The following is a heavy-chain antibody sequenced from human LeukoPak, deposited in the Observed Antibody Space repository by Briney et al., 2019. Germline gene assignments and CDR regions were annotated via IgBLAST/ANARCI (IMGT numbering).Heavy chain of an antibody. V-gene: IGHV3-74*01. CDR1: GFTFSSYW. CDR3: GRESSSSVTLDY. J-gene: IGHJ4*02. D-gene: IGHD6-6*01. CDR2: INTDGSTT. Sequence: PGGSLTLSCAASGFTFSSYWMHWVRQAPGKGLVWVSRINTDGSTTNYADSVKGRFTISRDNAKNTLYLQMNSLTVEDTAVYYCGRESSSSVTLDYWGQGTLVTVSS.